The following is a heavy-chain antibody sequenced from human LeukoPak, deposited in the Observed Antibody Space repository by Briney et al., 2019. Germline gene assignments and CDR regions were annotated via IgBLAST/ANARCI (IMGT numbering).Heavy chain of an antibody. J-gene: IGHJ3*02. V-gene: IGHV4-31*03. CDR2: IYYGGST. CDR3: ARDRGGSGSYFHDAFDI. CDR1: GGSISSGGYY. D-gene: IGHD3-10*01. Sequence: NPSETLSLTCTVSGGSISSGGYYWSWIRQHPGKGLEWIGYIYYGGSTYYNPSLKSRVTISVDTSKNQFSLKLSSVTAADTAVYYCARDRGGSGSYFHDAFDIWGQGTMVTVSS.